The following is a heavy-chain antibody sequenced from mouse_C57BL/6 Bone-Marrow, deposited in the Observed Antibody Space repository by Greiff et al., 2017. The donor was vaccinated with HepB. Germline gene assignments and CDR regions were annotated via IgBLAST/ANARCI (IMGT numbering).Heavy chain of an antibody. V-gene: IGHV1-69*01. CDR2: IDPSDSYT. Sequence: QVQLKQPGAELVMPGASVKLSCKASGYTFTSYWMHWVKQRPGQGLEWIGEIDPSDSYTNYNQKFKGKSTLTVDKSSSTAYMQLSSLTSEDSAVYYCARGGCYGKGDYWGQGTTLTVSS. J-gene: IGHJ2*01. D-gene: IGHD2-1*01. CDR3: ARGGCYGKGDY. CDR1: GYTFTSYW.